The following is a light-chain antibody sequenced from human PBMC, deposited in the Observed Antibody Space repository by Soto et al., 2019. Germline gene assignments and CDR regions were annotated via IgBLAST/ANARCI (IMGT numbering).Light chain of an antibody. Sequence: QSVLTQPPSASGSPGQSVAITCTGTSSDVGGYNYVSWYQQHPGKAPKLMIYEVNKRPSGVPDRFSGSKSGNTASLTVSGLQAEDEADYYCSSYAGSSNVLGTETKVTV. CDR2: EVN. J-gene: IGLJ1*01. CDR1: SSDVGGYNY. V-gene: IGLV2-8*01. CDR3: SSYAGSSNV.